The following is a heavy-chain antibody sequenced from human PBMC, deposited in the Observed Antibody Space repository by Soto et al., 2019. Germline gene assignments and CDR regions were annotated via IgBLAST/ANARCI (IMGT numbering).Heavy chain of an antibody. V-gene: IGHV3-30-3*01. Sequence: QVQLVESGGGVVQPGRSLRLSCAASGFTFSSYAMHRVRQAPGKGLEWVAVMSYHGSNKYYADSVKGRYTISRDNSKNTXXLQMNSLRAADAAVYYCARDNSPYSSGWHNRHFDYWGQGILVTVSS. CDR1: GFTFSSYA. J-gene: IGHJ4*02. CDR2: MSYHGSNK. D-gene: IGHD6-19*01. CDR3: ARDNSPYSSGWHNRHFDY.